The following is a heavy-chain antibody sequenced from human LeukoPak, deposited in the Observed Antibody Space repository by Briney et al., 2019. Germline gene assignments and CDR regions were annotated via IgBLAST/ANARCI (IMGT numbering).Heavy chain of an antibody. Sequence: PSETLSLTCTVSGGSISSYYWSWIRQPPGKGLEWIGYIYYSGSTNYKPSLKSRVTISLDTSKNQFSLKLSSVTAADTAVYYCARAPDYFYYYYMDVWGKGTTVTISS. CDR2: IYYSGST. J-gene: IGHJ6*03. CDR1: GGSISSYY. V-gene: IGHV4-59*12. CDR3: ARAPDYFYYYYMDV.